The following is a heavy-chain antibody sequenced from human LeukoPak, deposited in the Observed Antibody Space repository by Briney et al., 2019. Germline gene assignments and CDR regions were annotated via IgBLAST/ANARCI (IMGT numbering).Heavy chain of an antibody. Sequence: GGSLRLSCAASGFTFSSYGMHWVRQAPGKGLEWVAFIRYDGSNKYYADSVKGRFTISRDNSKNTLYLQMNSLRAEDTAVYYCARDPGYSYGYCFDYWGQGTLVTVSS. J-gene: IGHJ4*02. CDR1: GFTFSSYG. CDR2: IRYDGSNK. V-gene: IGHV3-30*02. D-gene: IGHD5-18*01. CDR3: ARDPGYSYGYCFDY.